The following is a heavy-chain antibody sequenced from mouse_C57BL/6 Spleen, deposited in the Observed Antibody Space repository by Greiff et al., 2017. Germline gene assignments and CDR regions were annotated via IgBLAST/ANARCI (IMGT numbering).Heavy chain of an antibody. Sequence: QVQLQQSGPGLVQPSQSLSITCTVSGFSLTSYGVHWVRQSPGKGLEWLGVIWSGGSTAYHAAFISRPSIRTDNSKGQVFFKMDSLQADDAARDYCARQPHYYAMDYWGEGTSVTVSS. CDR1: GFSLTSYG. CDR3: ARQPHYYAMDY. J-gene: IGHJ4*01. V-gene: IGHV2-2*01. D-gene: IGHD6-1*01. CDR2: IWSGGST.